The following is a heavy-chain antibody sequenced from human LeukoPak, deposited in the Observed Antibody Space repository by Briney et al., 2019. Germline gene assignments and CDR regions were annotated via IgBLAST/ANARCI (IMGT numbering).Heavy chain of an antibody. CDR3: AREGYSSGWYPVNWFDP. J-gene: IGHJ5*02. CDR1: GYTFTSYG. Sequence: GASVKVSCKASGYTFTSYGISWVRQAPGQGLEWMGIINPSGGSTSYAQKFQGRVTMTRDMSTSTVYMELSSLRSEDTAVYYCAREGYSSGWYPVNWFDPWGQGTLVTVSS. D-gene: IGHD6-19*01. V-gene: IGHV1-46*01. CDR2: INPSGGST.